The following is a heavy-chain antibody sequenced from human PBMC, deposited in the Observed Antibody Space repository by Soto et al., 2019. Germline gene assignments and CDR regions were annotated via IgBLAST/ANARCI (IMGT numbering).Heavy chain of an antibody. Sequence: GGSLRLSCAASGFTVSSNYMSWVRQAPGKGLEWVSVIYSGGSTYYADSVKGRFTISRDNSKNTLYLQMNSLRAEDTAVYYCARVQENRIYCSGGSCWTTTYYYYYYMDVWGKGTTVTVSS. CDR1: GFTVSSNY. V-gene: IGHV3-66*01. J-gene: IGHJ6*03. CDR2: IYSGGST. CDR3: ARVQENRIYCSGGSCWTTTYYYYYYMDV. D-gene: IGHD2-15*01.